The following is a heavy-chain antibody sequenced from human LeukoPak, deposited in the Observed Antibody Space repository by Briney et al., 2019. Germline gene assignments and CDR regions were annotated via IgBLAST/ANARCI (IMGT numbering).Heavy chain of an antibody. CDR2: IRSKANSYAT. V-gene: IGHV3-73*01. J-gene: IGHJ4*02. CDR1: GFTFSGSA. CDR3: TRHHYYDSSGYCPFDY. D-gene: IGHD3-22*01. Sequence: GGSLRLSCAASGFTFSGSAMHWVRQASGKGLEWVGRIRSKANSYATAYAASVKGRFTISRDDSKNTAYLQMNSLKTEGTAVYYCTRHHYYDSSGYCPFDYWGQGTLVTVSS.